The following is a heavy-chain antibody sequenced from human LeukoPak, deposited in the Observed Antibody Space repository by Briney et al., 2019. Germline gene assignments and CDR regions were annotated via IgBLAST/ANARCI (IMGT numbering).Heavy chain of an antibody. CDR1: GFTFSSYS. D-gene: IGHD1-26*01. CDR3: AKDLLGHSDSGFDY. V-gene: IGHV3-23*01. Sequence: GGSLRLSCAASGFTFSSYSMNWVRQAPGKGLEWVSTISGSSGNTYYADSVKGRFTISRDNSKNTLYLQMNSLRAEDTAVYYCAKDLLGHSDSGFDYWGQGTLVTVSS. CDR2: ISGSSGNT. J-gene: IGHJ4*02.